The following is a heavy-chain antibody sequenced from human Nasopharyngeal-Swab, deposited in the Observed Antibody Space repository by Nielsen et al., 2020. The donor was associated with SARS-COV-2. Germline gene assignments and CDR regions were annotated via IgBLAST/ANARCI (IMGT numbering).Heavy chain of an antibody. V-gene: IGHV4-30-4*01. CDR3: ARDSGVAGTKYYYYGMDV. CDR2: IYYSGST. J-gene: IGHJ6*02. Sequence: WIRQPPGKGLEWIGYIYYSGSTYYNPSLKSRVTISVDTSKYQFSLKLSSVTAADTAVYYCARDSGVAGTKYYYYGMDVWGQGTTVTVSS. D-gene: IGHD6-19*01.